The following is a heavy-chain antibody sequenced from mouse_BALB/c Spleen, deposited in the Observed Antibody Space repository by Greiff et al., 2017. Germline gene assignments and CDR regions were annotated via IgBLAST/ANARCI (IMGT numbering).Heavy chain of an antibody. V-gene: IGHV5-6-3*01. CDR1: GFTFSSYG. D-gene: IGHD1-2*01. J-gene: IGHJ2*01. Sequence: DVKLVESGGGLVQPGGSLKLSCAASGFTFSSYGMSWVRQTPDKRLELVATINSNGGSTYYPDSVKGRFTISRDNAKNTLYLQMSSLKSEDTAMYYCARGTTAYFDYWGQGTTLTVSS. CDR3: ARGTTAYFDY. CDR2: INSNGGST.